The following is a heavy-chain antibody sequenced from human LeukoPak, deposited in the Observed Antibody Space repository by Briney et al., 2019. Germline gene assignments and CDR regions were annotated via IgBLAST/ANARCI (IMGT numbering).Heavy chain of an antibody. V-gene: IGHV4-59*08. Sequence: SETLSLTCTVSGGSISNYCWSWIRQPPGKGLECIGYIYYSGSTNYNPSLKSRVTISVDTSKNQFSLKLSSVTATDTAVYYCARHGGYSSPYLHWGQGTLVTVSS. CDR2: IYYSGST. CDR3: ARHGGYSSPYLH. J-gene: IGHJ1*01. CDR1: GGSISNYC. D-gene: IGHD6-13*01.